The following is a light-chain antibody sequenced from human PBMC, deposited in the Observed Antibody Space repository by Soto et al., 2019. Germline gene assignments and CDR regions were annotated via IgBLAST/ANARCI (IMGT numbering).Light chain of an antibody. CDR1: SSDVGAYNY. Sequence: QSALTQPASVSGSPGQSIPISCTGTSSDVGAYNYDSWYQQYPGEAPKVIIYDVSHRPAGVSNRFSGSKSGNTASLTISGLQTHDEADYYCSSYTSATTYVFGTGTKLTVL. CDR2: DVS. CDR3: SSYTSATTYV. J-gene: IGLJ1*01. V-gene: IGLV2-14*01.